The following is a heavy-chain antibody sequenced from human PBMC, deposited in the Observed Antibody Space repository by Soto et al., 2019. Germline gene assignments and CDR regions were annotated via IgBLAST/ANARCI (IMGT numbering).Heavy chain of an antibody. Sequence: QVQLVESGGGVVQPGRSLRLSCAASGFTFSSYGMHWVRQAPGKGLEWVAVIWYDGSNKYYADSVKGRFTISRDNSKNTLYLQMNSLRAEDTAVYYCASGDTAMAFYYWGQGTLVTVSS. CDR1: GFTFSSYG. CDR3: ASGDTAMAFYY. CDR2: IWYDGSNK. J-gene: IGHJ4*02. V-gene: IGHV3-33*01. D-gene: IGHD5-18*01.